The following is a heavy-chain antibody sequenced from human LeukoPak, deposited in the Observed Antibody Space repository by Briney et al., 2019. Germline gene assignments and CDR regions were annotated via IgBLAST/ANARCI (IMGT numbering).Heavy chain of an antibody. CDR2: ISSSGSTI. Sequence: PGGSLRLSCAASGFTFSSYEMNWVRQAPGKGLEWVSYISSSGSTIYYADSVKGRFTISRDNAKNSLYLQMNSLRAEDTAVYYCARVEAARDYFDYWGQGTLVTVSS. V-gene: IGHV3-48*03. CDR1: GFTFSSYE. J-gene: IGHJ4*02. CDR3: ARVEAARDYFDY. D-gene: IGHD2-15*01.